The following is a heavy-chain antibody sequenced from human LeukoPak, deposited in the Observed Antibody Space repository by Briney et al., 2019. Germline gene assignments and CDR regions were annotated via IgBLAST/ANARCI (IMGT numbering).Heavy chain of an antibody. J-gene: IGHJ4*02. CDR1: GFTFSSYA. V-gene: IGHV3-64*01. CDR2: ISSNGGST. CDR3: ARLGSSYFDY. Sequence: GGSLRLSCAASGFTFSSYAMHWVRQAPGKGLEYVSAISSNGGSTYYANSVKGRFTISRDNSKNTLYLQMGSLRAEDMAVYYCARLGSSYFDYWGQGTLVTVSS.